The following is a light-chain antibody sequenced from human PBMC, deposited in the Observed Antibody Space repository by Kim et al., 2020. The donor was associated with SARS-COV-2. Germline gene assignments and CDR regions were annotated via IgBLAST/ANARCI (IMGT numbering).Light chain of an antibody. CDR2: DTH. Sequence: PGVTVTLTCASSTGAVTSNHYPYWFHQKPGPAPRTLIYDTHQTRSWIPARFSGSLLGGPAALTLSGAQPEAEAEYDCLPSHSGVGVFGGGTQLTVL. CDR1: TGAVTSNHY. J-gene: IGLJ3*02. CDR3: LPSHSGVGV. V-gene: IGLV7-46*01.